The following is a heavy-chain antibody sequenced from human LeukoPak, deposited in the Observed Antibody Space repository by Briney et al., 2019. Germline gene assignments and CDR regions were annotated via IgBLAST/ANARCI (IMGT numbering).Heavy chain of an antibody. CDR3: ARGRVINDFWSGYYSDY. CDR2: INPNSGGT. V-gene: IGHV1-2*02. J-gene: IGHJ4*02. CDR1: GSTFTGYY. Sequence: PSVKVSCKAAGSTFTGYYMHWVRQSPGPGLGWMGWINPNSGGTNYAQKFQGRVTMTRDTSISTAYMELSRLRSEDTAVYYCARGRVINDFWSGYYSDYWGQGTLVTVSS. D-gene: IGHD3-3*01.